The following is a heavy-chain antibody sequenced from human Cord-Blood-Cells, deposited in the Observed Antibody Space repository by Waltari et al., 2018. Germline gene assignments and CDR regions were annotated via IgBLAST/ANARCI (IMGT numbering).Heavy chain of an antibody. CDR2: IKSKVECGIT. CDR3: TTSTLSVDP. CDR1: GFTLSNAW. J-gene: IGHJ5*02. D-gene: IGHD3-16*01. Sequence: EVQLVESVGGLVKPWGSLTLSCAASGFTLSNAWMSWLRQARWKGRRWGGRIKSKVECGITDYAAPVKDGYTISIDVSKNTLYLQSNSLKTEYTSVYYCTTSTLSVDPCGQGTLVTVSS. V-gene: IGHV3-15*01.